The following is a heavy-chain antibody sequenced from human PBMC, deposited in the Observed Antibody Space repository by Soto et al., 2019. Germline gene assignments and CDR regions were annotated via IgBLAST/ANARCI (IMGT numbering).Heavy chain of an antibody. Sequence: QVQLVQSGAEVRQPASSVKVSCKTSGATFSSYAITWVRQAPGQGLEWMGGIVPTVDTSTYAQKFQGRVTITADKFTNTVYMELSSLRSDDTAVYYCVSVVAIPGYPDNWCQGTLVTVSS. V-gene: IGHV1-69*14. J-gene: IGHJ4*02. D-gene: IGHD5-12*01. CDR2: IVPTVDTS. CDR1: GATFSSYA. CDR3: VSVVAIPGYPDN.